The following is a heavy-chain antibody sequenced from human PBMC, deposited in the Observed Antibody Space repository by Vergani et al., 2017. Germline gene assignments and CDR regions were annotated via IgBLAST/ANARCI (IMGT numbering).Heavy chain of an antibody. J-gene: IGHJ6*04. D-gene: IGHD3-10*01. CDR2: IHHSGVT. CDR1: DSSIMTNPY. V-gene: IGHV4-38-2*01. Sequence: QVQLQESGPGLVKPSETLTLTCDVSDSSIMTNPYWGWFRQSPGKGLEWIWCIHHSGVTHYNSSLKSRVSISIVSSSKFSLSLTSVTAADTAIYYCARHRGSGCFFPSSYFYGMDVWGNGTTVTVSS. CDR3: ARHRGSGCFFPSSYFYGMDV.